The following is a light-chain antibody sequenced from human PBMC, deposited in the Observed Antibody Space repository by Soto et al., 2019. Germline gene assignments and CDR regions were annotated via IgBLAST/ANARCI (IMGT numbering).Light chain of an antibody. CDR2: NAS. J-gene: IGKJ3*01. CDR1: QSVSGGH. Sequence: EIVLRQSPGTLSLSPGERATLSCRASQSVSGGHLAWYQQKPGQAPRLLIYNASSRATGIPDRFSGSGSGTDFSLTISRLEPEDFAVYYCQQYGTSPGTFGPGTKVIIK. CDR3: QQYGTSPGT. V-gene: IGKV3-20*01.